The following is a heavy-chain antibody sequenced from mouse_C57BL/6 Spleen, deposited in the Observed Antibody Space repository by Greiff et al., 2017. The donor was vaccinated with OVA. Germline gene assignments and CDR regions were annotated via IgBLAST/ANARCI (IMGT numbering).Heavy chain of an antibody. D-gene: IGHD1-1*01. J-gene: IGHJ2*01. V-gene: IGHV1-26*01. CDR3: ARRSPYGSSYFDY. CDR2: INPNNGGT. CDR1: GYTFTDYY. Sequence: EVQLQQSGPELVKPGASVKISCKASGYTFTDYYMNWVKQSHGKSLEWIGDINPNNGGTSYNQKFKGKATLTVDKSSSTAYMELRSLTSEDSAVYYCARRSPYGSSYFDYWGQGTTLTVSS.